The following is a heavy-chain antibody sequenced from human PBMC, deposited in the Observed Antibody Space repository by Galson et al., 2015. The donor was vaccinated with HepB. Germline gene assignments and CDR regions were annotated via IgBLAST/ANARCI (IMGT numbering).Heavy chain of an antibody. D-gene: IGHD3-10*01. V-gene: IGHV7-4-1*02. J-gene: IGHJ5*02. Sequence: SVKVSCKASGYTFSTYTMNWVRQAPGQGLEWMGWINTNTGNPTYAQGFTGRFVLSLDTSVSTAYLQITSLKAEGTAVYYCARIVYYGSGSQYNAWLDPWGQGTLVTVSS. CDR3: ARIVYYGSGSQYNAWLDP. CDR1: GYTFSTYT. CDR2: INTNTGNP.